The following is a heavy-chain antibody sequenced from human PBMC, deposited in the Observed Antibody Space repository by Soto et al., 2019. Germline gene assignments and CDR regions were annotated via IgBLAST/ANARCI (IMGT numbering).Heavy chain of an antibody. J-gene: IGHJ4*02. CDR2: IIPIFGTA. D-gene: IGHD3-22*01. CDR3: ARLYYYDSSGYYYVEDF. V-gene: IGHV1-69*13. Sequence: GASVKVSCKASGGTFSSYAISWVRQAPGQGLEWMGGIIPIFGTANYAQKFQGRVTITADESTSTAYMELRSLRSDDTAVYYCARLYYYDSSGYYYVEDFWGQGTLVTVSS. CDR1: GGTFSSYA.